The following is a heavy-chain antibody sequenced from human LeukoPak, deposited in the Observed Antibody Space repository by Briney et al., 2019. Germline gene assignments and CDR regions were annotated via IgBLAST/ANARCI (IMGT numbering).Heavy chain of an antibody. J-gene: IGHJ4*02. Sequence: SETLSLTCTVSGGSISSYYWSWIRQPPGKGLEWIGYIYSSGSTNYNPSLKSRVTISVDTSKYQFSLKLTSVTAADTAVYYCARAGYCSGGSCLPKGNVDYWGQGTLVTVSS. CDR3: ARAGYCSGGSCLPKGNVDY. V-gene: IGHV4-59*01. D-gene: IGHD2-15*01. CDR2: IYSSGST. CDR1: GGSISSYY.